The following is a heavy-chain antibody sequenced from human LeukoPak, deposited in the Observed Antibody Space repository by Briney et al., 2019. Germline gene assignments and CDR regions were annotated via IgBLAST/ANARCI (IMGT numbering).Heavy chain of an antibody. V-gene: IGHV1-18*01. CDR3: ARLTGIAARPGWLDP. D-gene: IGHD6-6*01. CDR2: ISAYNGNT. CDR1: GYTFTSYG. Sequence: ASVTVSCKASGYTFTSYGISWVRQAPGQGLEWMGWISAYNGNTNYAQKLQGRVTMTTDTSTSTAYMELRSLRSDDTAVYYCARLTGIAARPGWLDPWGQGTLVTVSS. J-gene: IGHJ5*02.